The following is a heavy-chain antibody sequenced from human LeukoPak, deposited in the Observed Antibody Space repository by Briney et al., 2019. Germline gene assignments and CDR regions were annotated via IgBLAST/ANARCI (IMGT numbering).Heavy chain of an antibody. CDR3: ALLAVASDFDY. Sequence: GGSLRLSCVVSGFPFSVYEMNWVRQARGKGLEWVSNIASSGTIKYYADSVKGRFSISRDNAKSSLYLQMNSLRVEDTAVYYCALLAVASDFDYWGQGALVTVSS. CDR1: GFPFSVYE. J-gene: IGHJ4*02. V-gene: IGHV3-48*03. D-gene: IGHD6-19*01. CDR2: IASSGTIK.